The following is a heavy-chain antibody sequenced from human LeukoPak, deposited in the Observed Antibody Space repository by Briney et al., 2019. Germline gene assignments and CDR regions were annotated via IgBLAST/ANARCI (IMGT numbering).Heavy chain of an antibody. D-gene: IGHD6-13*01. CDR1: GGTFSSYA. J-gene: IGHJ3*02. Sequence: ASVKVSCKASGGTFSSYAISWVRQAPGQGLEWMGGIIPIFGTANYAQKFQGRVTITTDESTSTAYMELSSLRSEDTAVYYCARLVRQGIADDAFDIWGQGTMVTVSS. CDR2: IIPIFGTA. CDR3: ARLVRQGIADDAFDI. V-gene: IGHV1-69*05.